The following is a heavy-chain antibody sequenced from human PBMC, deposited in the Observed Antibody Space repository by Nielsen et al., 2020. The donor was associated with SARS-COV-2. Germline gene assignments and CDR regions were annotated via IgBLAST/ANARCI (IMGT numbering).Heavy chain of an antibody. V-gene: IGHV3-21*01. CDR2: VTMSGAYM. Sequence: GESLKISCAASGFKFTSYTMNWVRQAPGKGLEWVASVTMSGAYMYYADSVRGRFTVSRDNAENSLSLYMNSLRDEDTAVYYCARDQDGGAATSNWYFDLWGRGTLVTVSS. CDR3: ARDQDGGAATSNWYFDL. D-gene: IGHD6-25*01. CDR1: GFKFTSYT. J-gene: IGHJ2*01.